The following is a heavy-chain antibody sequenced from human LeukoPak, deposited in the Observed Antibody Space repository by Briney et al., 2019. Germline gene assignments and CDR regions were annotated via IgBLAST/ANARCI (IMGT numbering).Heavy chain of an antibody. Sequence: SETLSLTCTVSGGSISSSSHYWGWIRQPPGKGLEWIASMSSSGTTYYKPSLKSRVTISVDTSTNQISLHLSSMSAADTAVYYCARDGDYWGQGTLVTVSS. CDR3: ARDGDY. CDR1: GGSISSSSHY. CDR2: MSSSGTT. V-gene: IGHV4-39*02. J-gene: IGHJ4*02.